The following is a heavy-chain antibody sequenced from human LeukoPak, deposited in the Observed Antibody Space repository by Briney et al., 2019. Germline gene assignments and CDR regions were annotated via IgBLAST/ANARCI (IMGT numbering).Heavy chain of an antibody. CDR2: IIPIFGTA. D-gene: IGHD3-22*01. CDR3: ARDHLWYYDTWYFDL. Sequence: SVNVSCKASGGTFSSYAISWVRQAPGQGLEWMGGIIPIFGTANYAQKFQGRVTITADKSTSTAYMELSSLRSEDTAVYYCARDHLWYYDTWYFDLWGRGTLVTVSS. CDR1: GGTFSSYA. V-gene: IGHV1-69*06. J-gene: IGHJ2*01.